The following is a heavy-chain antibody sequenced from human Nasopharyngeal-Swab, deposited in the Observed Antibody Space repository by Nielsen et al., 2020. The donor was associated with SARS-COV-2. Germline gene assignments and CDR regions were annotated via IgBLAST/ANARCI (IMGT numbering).Heavy chain of an antibody. V-gene: IGHV3-33*01. J-gene: IGHJ4*02. CDR3: ARAETGYSYGYPFDY. D-gene: IGHD5-18*01. CDR2: IWYDGSNK. Sequence: GKSLKISCAASGFTFSSYGMHWVRQAPGKGLEWVAVIWYDGSNKYYADSVKGRFTISRDNSKNTLYLQMNSLRAEDTAVYYCARAETGYSYGYPFDYWGQGTLVTVSS. CDR1: GFTFSSYG.